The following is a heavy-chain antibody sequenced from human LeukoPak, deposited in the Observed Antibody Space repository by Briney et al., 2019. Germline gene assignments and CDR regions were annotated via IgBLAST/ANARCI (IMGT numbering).Heavy chain of an antibody. J-gene: IGHJ5*02. V-gene: IGHV4-39*01. CDR1: GGSTTSSSGYY. Sequence: PSETLSLTCTVSGGSTTSSSGYYWGWIRQPPGKRLEWIGSIYYSGSTFYNPSLKSRVTISVDTSKNQFSLKLSFVTAADTAVYYCATSASGYNYAHGAWGQGTLVTVSS. D-gene: IGHD5-18*01. CDR2: IYYSGST. CDR3: ATSASGYNYAHGA.